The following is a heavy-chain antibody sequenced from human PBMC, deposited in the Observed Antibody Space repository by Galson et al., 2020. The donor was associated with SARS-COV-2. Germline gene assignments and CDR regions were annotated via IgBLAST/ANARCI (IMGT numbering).Heavy chain of an antibody. D-gene: IGHD3-16*02. CDR1: GGSISSYY. J-gene: IGHJ4*02. V-gene: IGHV4-59*08. CDR2: IYYSGST. CDR3: AISHVDPLDY. Sequence: ETSETLSLTCTVSGGSISSYYWSWIRQPPGKGLEWIGYIYYSGSTNYNPSLKSRVTISVDTSKNQFSLKLSSVTAADTAVYYCAISHVDPLDYWGQGTLVTVSS.